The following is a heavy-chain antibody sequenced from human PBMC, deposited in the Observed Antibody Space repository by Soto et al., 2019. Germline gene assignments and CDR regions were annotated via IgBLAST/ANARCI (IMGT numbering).Heavy chain of an antibody. V-gene: IGHV4-34*01. Sequence: SETLSLTCAVYGGSFSGYYWSWIRQPPGKGLEWIGEINHSGSTNYNPSLKSRVTISVDTSKNQFSLKLRSVTAADTAVYYCAGGSGSYLTSAFDIWGQGTMVTVSS. CDR1: GGSFSGYY. D-gene: IGHD3-10*01. CDR3: AGGSGSYLTSAFDI. CDR2: INHSGST. J-gene: IGHJ3*02.